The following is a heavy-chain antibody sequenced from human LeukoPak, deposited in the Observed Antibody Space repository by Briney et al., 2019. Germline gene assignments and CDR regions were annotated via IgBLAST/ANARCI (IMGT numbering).Heavy chain of an antibody. V-gene: IGHV3-23*01. CDR1: GFTFSSYA. D-gene: IGHD2-2*01. J-gene: IGHJ4*02. CDR3: AKAGIVVVPAGILDY. Sequence: PGGSLRLACAASGFTFSSYAMSWVRQAPGKGREWVSAISGSGGSTYYADSVKGRFTISRDNSKNTLYLQMNSLRAEDTAVYYCAKAGIVVVPAGILDYWGQGTLVTVSS. CDR2: ISGSGGST.